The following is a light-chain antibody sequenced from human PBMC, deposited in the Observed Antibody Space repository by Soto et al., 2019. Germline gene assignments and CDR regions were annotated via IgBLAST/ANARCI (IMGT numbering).Light chain of an antibody. CDR1: SSNIGAGCD. J-gene: IGLJ2*01. CDR3: QSYDSSLSGWL. CDR2: GNT. Sequence: QLVLTQPPSVSGAPGQRGTISCTGSSSNIGAGCDVHWYQQLPGTAPKLLVHGNTDRPSGVPDRFSGSKSGTSASLAITGLQAEDEADYYCQSYDSSLSGWLFGGGTQLTVL. V-gene: IGLV1-40*01.